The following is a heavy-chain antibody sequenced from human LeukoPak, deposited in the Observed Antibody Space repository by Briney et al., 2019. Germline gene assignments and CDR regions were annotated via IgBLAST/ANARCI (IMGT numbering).Heavy chain of an antibody. Sequence: ASVKVSCKASGYTFTGYYMHRVRQAPGQGLEWMGWINPNSGGTNYAQKFQGRVTMTRDTSISTAYMELSRLRSDDTAVYYCARDMTTILGYSSSWERKPFDYWGQGTLVTVSS. CDR1: GYTFTGYY. CDR2: INPNSGGT. J-gene: IGHJ4*02. D-gene: IGHD6-13*01. V-gene: IGHV1-2*02. CDR3: ARDMTTILGYSSSWERKPFDY.